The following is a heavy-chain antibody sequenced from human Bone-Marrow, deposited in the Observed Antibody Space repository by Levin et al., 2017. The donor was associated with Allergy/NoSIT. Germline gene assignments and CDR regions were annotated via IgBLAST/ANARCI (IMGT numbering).Heavy chain of an antibody. CDR1: GFTFSSYA. CDR2: ISGSGGST. D-gene: IGHD1-26*01. Sequence: GGSLRLSCAASGFTFSSYAMSWVRQAPGKGLEWVSAISGSGGSTYYADSVKGRFTISRDNSKNTLYLQMNSLRAEDTAGYDCAEAASGSYWGLFDYWGQGTLVTVPS. V-gene: IGHV3-23*01. J-gene: IGHJ4*02. CDR3: AEAASGSYWGLFDY.